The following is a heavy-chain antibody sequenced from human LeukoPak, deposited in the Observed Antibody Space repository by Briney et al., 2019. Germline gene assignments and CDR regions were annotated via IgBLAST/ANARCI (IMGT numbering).Heavy chain of an antibody. J-gene: IGHJ4*02. CDR2: INPNSGGT. CDR3: ARDSSSWYGGFDY. Sequence: ASVKVSCKASGYTFTGYYMHWVRQAPGQGLEWMGWINPNSGGTNYAQKFQGRVIMTRDTSISTAYMELSRLRSDDTAVYYCARDSSSWYGGFDYWGQGTLVTVSS. V-gene: IGHV1-2*02. D-gene: IGHD6-13*01. CDR1: GYTFTGYY.